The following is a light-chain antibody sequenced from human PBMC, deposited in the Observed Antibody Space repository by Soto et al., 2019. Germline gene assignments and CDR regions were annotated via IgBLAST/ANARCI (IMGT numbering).Light chain of an antibody. CDR1: QGIRND. CDR2: AAS. V-gene: IGKV1-6*01. J-gene: IGKJ1*01. Sequence: AIQMTQSPSSLSASGGDRVTITCRASQGIRNDLGWYQQKPGKAPKLLIYAASSLQSGVPSRFSGSGSGTDLSLTISSLQPEDFATYYCLQTYIYPWTFGQGTKVDIK. CDR3: LQTYIYPWT.